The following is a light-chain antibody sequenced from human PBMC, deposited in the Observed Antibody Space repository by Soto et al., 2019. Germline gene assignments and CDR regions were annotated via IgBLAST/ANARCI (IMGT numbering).Light chain of an antibody. J-gene: IGKJ2*01. CDR3: LQYKNWPYT. Sequence: EIVMTQSPATLSVSPGERATLSYRASQSVSSKLVWYQQKPGQAPKLLLYAASTRATDIPVRFSGSGSGTEFTLTISSLQSEDFAVYYCLQYKNWPYTFGQGTKLEIK. V-gene: IGKV3-15*01. CDR2: AAS. CDR1: QSVSSK.